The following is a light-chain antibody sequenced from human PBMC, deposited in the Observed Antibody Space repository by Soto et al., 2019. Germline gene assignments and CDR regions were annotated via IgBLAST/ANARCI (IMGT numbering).Light chain of an antibody. CDR3: QKYNNVPFT. V-gene: IGKV1-27*01. CDR1: QDISTH. CDR2: GAS. Sequence: DIQMTQSPSSLSASVGDRVTITCRASQDISTHLAWYQQRPGKVPKLLIFGASTLQSGVPSRFIGSGSGTDFTLSLSSLQPEDVATYYCQKYNNVPFTFSAGTTVDLK. J-gene: IGKJ3*01.